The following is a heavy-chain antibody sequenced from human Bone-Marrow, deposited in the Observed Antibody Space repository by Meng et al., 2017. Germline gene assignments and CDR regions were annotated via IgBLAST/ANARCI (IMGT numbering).Heavy chain of an antibody. CDR2: INNDASIT. D-gene: IGHD3-9*01. Sequence: GESLKISCAASGFTFSSYNMHWVCQTPGEGLVWVSRINNDASITTYADSVKGRFTISRDDAKNTVYLQMNSLRAEDTAVYYCARDADWVIFDHWGQGALVTVSS. V-gene: IGHV3-74*03. J-gene: IGHJ4*02. CDR3: ARDADWVIFDH. CDR1: GFTFSSYN.